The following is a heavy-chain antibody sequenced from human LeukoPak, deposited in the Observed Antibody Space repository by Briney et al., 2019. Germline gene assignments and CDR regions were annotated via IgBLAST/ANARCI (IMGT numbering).Heavy chain of an antibody. D-gene: IGHD6-13*01. CDR1: GFTFSSYA. V-gene: IGHV3-30-3*02. CDR2: ISYDGSNK. J-gene: IGHJ4*02. Sequence: GGSLRLSCAASGFTFSSYAMHWVRQAPGKGLEWVAVISYDGSNKYYADSVKGRFTISRDNSKNTLYLQMNSLRAEDTAVYYCAKSFGYSRSWFDYWGQGTPVTVSS. CDR3: AKSFGYSRSWFDY.